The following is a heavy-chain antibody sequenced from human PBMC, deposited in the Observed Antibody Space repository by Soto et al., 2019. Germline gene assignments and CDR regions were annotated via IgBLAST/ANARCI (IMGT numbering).Heavy chain of an antibody. Sequence: QVQPVQSGAEVKKPGSSVKVSCKASGGTFSSYTISWVRQAPGQGLEGMGGIIPILGTPNYAQKSQGRVTITADKSTSTAYLELSSLRSEDTAVYYCARGRVRRDGYNWNWYFDLWGRGTLVTVSS. J-gene: IGHJ2*01. CDR3: ARGRVRRDGYNWNWYFDL. CDR2: IIPILGTP. D-gene: IGHD5-12*01. CDR1: GGTFSSYT. V-gene: IGHV1-69*06.